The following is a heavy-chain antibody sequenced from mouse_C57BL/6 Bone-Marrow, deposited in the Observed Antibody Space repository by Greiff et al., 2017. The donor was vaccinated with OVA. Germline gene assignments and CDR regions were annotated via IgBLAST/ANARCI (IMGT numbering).Heavy chain of an antibody. V-gene: IGHV1-64*01. Sequence: QVQLQQPGAELVKPGASVKLSCKASGYTFTSYWMHWVKQRPGQGLEWIGMIHPNSGSTNYNEKFKSKATLTVDKSSSTAYMQLSSLTSEDSAVYYCVLNGSYYAMDYWGQGTSVTVSS. D-gene: IGHD2-2*01. CDR3: VLNGSYYAMDY. CDR2: IHPNSGST. J-gene: IGHJ4*01. CDR1: GYTFTSYW.